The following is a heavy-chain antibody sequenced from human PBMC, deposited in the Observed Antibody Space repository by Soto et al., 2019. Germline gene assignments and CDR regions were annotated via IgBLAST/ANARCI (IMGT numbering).Heavy chain of an antibody. V-gene: IGHV5-51*01. CDR1: GYSFTSYW. CDR2: IYPGDSDT. D-gene: IGHD3-22*01. Sequence: GESLKISCKGPGYSFTSYWIGWVRQMPGKGLEWMGIIYPGDSDTRYSPSFQGQVTISADKSISTAYLQWSSLKASDTAMYYWAGCSVYYISYFDYWGQGTLVTVSS. CDR3: AGCSVYYISYFDY. J-gene: IGHJ4*02.